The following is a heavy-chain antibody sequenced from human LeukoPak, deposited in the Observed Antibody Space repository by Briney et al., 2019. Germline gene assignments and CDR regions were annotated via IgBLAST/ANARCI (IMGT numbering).Heavy chain of an antibody. CDR3: ARDVPSLGYCSSTSCSQNWFDP. Sequence: PSQTLSLTCTVSGGSISSGSYYWSWIRQPAGKGLEWIGRIYTSGSTNYNPSLKSRVTMSVDTSKNQFSLKLSSVTAADTAVYYCARDVPSLGYCSSTSCSQNWFDPWGQGTLVTVSS. J-gene: IGHJ5*02. V-gene: IGHV4-61*02. CDR2: IYTSGST. D-gene: IGHD2-2*01. CDR1: GGSISSGSYY.